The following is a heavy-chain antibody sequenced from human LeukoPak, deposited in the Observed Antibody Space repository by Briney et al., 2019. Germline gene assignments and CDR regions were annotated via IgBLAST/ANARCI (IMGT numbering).Heavy chain of an antibody. CDR3: ARSLLGDAFDI. D-gene: IGHD2-8*02. CDR2: IYSGGST. J-gene: IGHJ3*02. V-gene: IGHV3-53*01. Sequence: GGSLRLSRAASGFTVSSNYMSWVRQAPGKGLEWVSVIYSGGSTYYADSVKGRFTISRDNSKNTLYLQMNSLRAEDTAVYYCARSLLGDAFDIWGQGTMVTVSS. CDR1: GFTVSSNY.